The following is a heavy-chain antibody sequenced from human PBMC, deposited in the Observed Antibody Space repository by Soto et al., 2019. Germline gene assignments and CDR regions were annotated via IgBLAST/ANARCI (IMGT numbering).Heavy chain of an antibody. CDR2: ISGSGGTT. V-gene: IGHV3-23*01. CDR1: GFSLSSYG. J-gene: IGHJ4*02. Sequence: EVQLLESGGGLVQPGGSLRLSCRGSGFSLSSYGMNWVRQAPGKGLEWVSAISGSGGTTYYADSVKGRFTISRDDSKNTLYLQMNSLRAEDTAIYYCAKVPYDSSGYPSYYFDYWGQGTLVTVSS. CDR3: AKVPYDSSGYPSYYFDY. D-gene: IGHD3-22*01.